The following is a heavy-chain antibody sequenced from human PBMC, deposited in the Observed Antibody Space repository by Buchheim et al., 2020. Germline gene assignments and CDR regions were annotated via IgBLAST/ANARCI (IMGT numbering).Heavy chain of an antibody. CDR1: GGSISSSSYY. V-gene: IGHV4-39*01. CDR2: IYYSGST. Sequence: QLQLQESGPGLVKPSETLSLTCTVSGGSISSSSYYWGWIRQPPGKGLEWIGSIYYSGSTYYNPSLKSRVTISVDTSKNQFSLKLSSVTAADTAVYYCARLEILLGNYDFWSGYRSRTDAFDIWGQGT. CDR3: ARLEILLGNYDFWSGYRSRTDAFDI. D-gene: IGHD3-3*01. J-gene: IGHJ3*02.